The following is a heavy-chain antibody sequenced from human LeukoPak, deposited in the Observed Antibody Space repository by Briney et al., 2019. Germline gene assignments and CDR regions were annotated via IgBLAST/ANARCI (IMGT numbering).Heavy chain of an antibody. CDR3: GRYEGGFDY. CDR2: INHSGST. Sequence: SETLSLTCAVYGGSFSGYYWSWIRQPPGKGLEWIGEINHSGSTNYNPSLKSRVTISVDTSKNQFSLRLSSVTAADTAVYYCGRYEGGFDYWGQGTLVTVSS. J-gene: IGHJ4*02. D-gene: IGHD2-2*01. CDR1: GGSFSGYY. V-gene: IGHV4-34*01.